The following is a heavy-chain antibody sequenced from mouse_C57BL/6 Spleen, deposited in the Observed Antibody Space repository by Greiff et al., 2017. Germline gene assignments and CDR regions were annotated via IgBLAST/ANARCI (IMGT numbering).Heavy chain of an antibody. V-gene: IGHV1-69*01. J-gene: IGHJ4*01. CDR3: ARRYDYDQSYYAMDY. D-gene: IGHD2-4*01. CDR1: GYTFTSYW. CDR2: IDPSDSYT. Sequence: QVQLKQPGAELVMPGASVKLSCKASGYTFTSYWMHWVKQRPGQGLEWIGEIDPSDSYTNYNQKFKGKSTLTVDKSSSTAYMQLSSLTSEDSAVYYCARRYDYDQSYYAMDYWGQGTSVTVSS.